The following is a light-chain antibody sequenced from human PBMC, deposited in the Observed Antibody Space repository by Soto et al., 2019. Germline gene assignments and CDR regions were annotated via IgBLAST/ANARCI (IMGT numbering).Light chain of an antibody. V-gene: IGLV2-14*01. J-gene: IGLJ1*01. CDR1: SSDVGSYNR. CDR3: CSFTTSSTYV. Sequence: QSALTQPASVSGSPGQSITISCTGTSSDVGSYNRVSWYQQHPGEAPKLVIYEVSNRPSGVSNRFSGSKSGNTASLTISGLQAEEEADYYCCSFTTSSTYVFGSGTKVTVL. CDR2: EVS.